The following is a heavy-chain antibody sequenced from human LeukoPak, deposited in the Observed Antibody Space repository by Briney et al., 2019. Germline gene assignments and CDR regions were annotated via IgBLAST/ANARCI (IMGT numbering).Heavy chain of an antibody. CDR1: GYTLTELS. CDR2: INPSGGST. D-gene: IGHD3-22*01. J-gene: IGHJ4*02. Sequence: VASVKVSCKVSGYTLTELSMHWVRQAPGQGLEWMGIINPSGGSTSYAQKFQGRVTMTRDTSTSTVYMELSSLRSEDTAVYYCARDYYDSSGYHYWGQGTLVTVSS. CDR3: ARDYYDSSGYHY. V-gene: IGHV1-46*01.